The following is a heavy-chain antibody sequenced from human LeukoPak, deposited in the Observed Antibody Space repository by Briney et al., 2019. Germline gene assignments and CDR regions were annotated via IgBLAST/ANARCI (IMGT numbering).Heavy chain of an antibody. CDR3: ARATPTAMFDY. D-gene: IGHD5-18*01. CDR1: GYSIRSGYY. Sequence: SETLSLTCAVSGYSIRSGYYWGWIRQPPGKGLEWIGSIYHSGSSYYNPSLKSRVTISLDTSKNQFSLKLSSLTAADTAVYYCARATPTAMFDYWGQGTLVTVSS. CDR2: IYHSGSS. J-gene: IGHJ4*02. V-gene: IGHV4-38-2*01.